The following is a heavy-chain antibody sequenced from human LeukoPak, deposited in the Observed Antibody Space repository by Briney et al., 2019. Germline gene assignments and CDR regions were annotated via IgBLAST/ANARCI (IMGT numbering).Heavy chain of an antibody. Sequence: PSETLSLTCAVYGGSFSGYYWSWIRQPPGKGLEWIGYIYYSGSTNYNPSLKSRVTISVDTSKNQFSLKLSSVTAADTAVYYCARVAGYCSGGSCYNPPDYWGQGTLVTVSS. J-gene: IGHJ4*02. CDR2: IYYSGST. V-gene: IGHV4-59*01. D-gene: IGHD2-15*01. CDR3: ARVAGYCSGGSCYNPPDY. CDR1: GGSFSGYY.